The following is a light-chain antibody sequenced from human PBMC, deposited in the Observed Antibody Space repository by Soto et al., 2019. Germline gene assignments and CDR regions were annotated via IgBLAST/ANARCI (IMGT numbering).Light chain of an antibody. CDR1: SPHNGAGYD. V-gene: IGLV1-40*01. CDR3: QSYDSSLSRF. Sequence: QSVLTQPPPMSGAPGQRVTLSRPWSSPHNGAGYDVHWYQQLPGTAPQPPLFGNSNRPSGVPDRFSCSKAGTPAPPALTGLQAEEGADFSCQSYDSSLSRFFGTGTKVPAL. CDR2: GNS. J-gene: IGLJ1*01.